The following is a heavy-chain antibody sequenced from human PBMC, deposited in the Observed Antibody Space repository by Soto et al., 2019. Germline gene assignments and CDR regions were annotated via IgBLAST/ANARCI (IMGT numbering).Heavy chain of an antibody. Sequence: SQTLSLTCAISGDSVSTNSATWDWIRQSPSRGLEWLGRTYYRSNWYYDYAVSVRGRITINPDTSNNQLSLQLNSVTPDDTAMYYCPRQMGDSWLDPGGQEPLVTVPS. CDR1: GDSVSTNSAT. D-gene: IGHD2-8*01. V-gene: IGHV6-1*01. CDR2: TYYRSNWYY. CDR3: PRQMGDSWLDP. J-gene: IGHJ5*02.